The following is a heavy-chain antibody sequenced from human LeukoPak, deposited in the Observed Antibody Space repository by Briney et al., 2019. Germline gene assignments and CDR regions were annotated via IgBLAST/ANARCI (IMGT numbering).Heavy chain of an antibody. CDR3: ATSWGPDTSAFRWGRDGMDV. CDR1: GFTFSDYA. D-gene: IGHD3-16*01. CDR2: ISKDGSDK. Sequence: PGGSLRLSCAASGFTFSDYAMHWVRQAPGKGLEWVAVISKDGSDKYYPGSVRGRFTISRDNSKNTIYLQMDSLRAEDTAIYYCATSWGPDTSAFRWGRDGMDVWGQGTTVIVS. V-gene: IGHV3-30-3*01. J-gene: IGHJ6*02.